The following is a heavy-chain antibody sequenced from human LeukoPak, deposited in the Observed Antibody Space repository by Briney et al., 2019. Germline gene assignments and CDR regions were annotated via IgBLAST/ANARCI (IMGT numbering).Heavy chain of an antibody. CDR3: ARGPIYPKSGDYPNYYFDY. J-gene: IGHJ4*02. CDR1: GYTFTSYD. CDR2: MNPNSGVT. D-gene: IGHD1-26*01. V-gene: IGHV1-8*01. Sequence: GASVKVSCKASGYTFTSYDISWVRQATGQGLEWMGWMNPNSGVTGYAQKFQGRVSMTRDTSISTAYMELSSLRSEDTAVYFCARGPIYPKSGDYPNYYFDYWGQGTLVTVSS.